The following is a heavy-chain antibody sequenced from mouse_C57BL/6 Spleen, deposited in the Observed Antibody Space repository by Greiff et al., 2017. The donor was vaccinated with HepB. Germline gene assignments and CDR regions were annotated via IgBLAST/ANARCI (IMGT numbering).Heavy chain of an antibody. CDR2: SNPSSGYT. CDR3: AREYFDV. CDR1: GYTFTSYW. J-gene: IGHJ1*03. V-gene: IGHV1-7*01. Sequence: VQLQQSGAELAKPGASVKLSCKASGYTFTSYWMHWVKQRPGQGLEWIGYSNPSSGYTKYNQKFKDKATLTEDKSSSTAYMQLSSLTYEDSAVYYCAREYFDVWGTGTAVTVSS.